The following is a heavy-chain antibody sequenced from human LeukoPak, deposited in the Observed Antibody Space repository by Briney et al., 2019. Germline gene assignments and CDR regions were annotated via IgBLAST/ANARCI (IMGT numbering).Heavy chain of an antibody. V-gene: IGHV1-18*01. CDR2: ISVYNGNT. CDR1: GYTFTSYG. J-gene: IGHJ4*02. D-gene: IGHD3-10*01. CDR3: ARDAYYYGSGSYYDTDY. Sequence: GASVKVSCKASGYTFTSYGISWVRQAPGQGLEWMGWISVYNGNTNYAQKLQGRVTMTTDTSTSTAYMELRSLRSDDTAVYYCARDAYYYGSGSYYDTDYWGQGTLVTVSS.